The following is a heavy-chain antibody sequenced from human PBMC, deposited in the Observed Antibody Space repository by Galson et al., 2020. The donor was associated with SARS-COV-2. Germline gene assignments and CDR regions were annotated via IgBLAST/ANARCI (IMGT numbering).Heavy chain of an antibody. D-gene: IGHD3-10*01. Sequence: ETSETLSLTFAAPGYSTPSGGYSWSWIRQPPGKGLEWIGLIYHIGTTYANPPPTGRETMSVDRSKNQFSLNLNSATAADTAVYYCARRPVRDVISTLDYWGQGALVTVSS. CDR2: IYHIGTT. J-gene: IGHJ4*02. V-gene: IGHV4-30-2*01. CDR1: GYSTPSGGYS. CDR3: ARRPVRDVISTLDY.